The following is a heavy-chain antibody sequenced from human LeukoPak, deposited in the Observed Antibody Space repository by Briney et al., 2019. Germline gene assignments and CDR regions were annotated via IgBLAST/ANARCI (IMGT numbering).Heavy chain of an antibody. CDR2: LSGGAVST. CDR3: AREAYGSGDYPFDF. CDR1: GFTFSSYG. V-gene: IGHV3-23*01. Sequence: GGSLRLSCAASGFTFSSYGMSWVRQAPGKGLEWVSGLSGGAVSTNYADSVKGRFTISRDNAKNSLYLRMNSLRAEDTAVYYCAREAYGSGDYPFDFWGQGTLVTVSS. D-gene: IGHD3-10*01. J-gene: IGHJ4*02.